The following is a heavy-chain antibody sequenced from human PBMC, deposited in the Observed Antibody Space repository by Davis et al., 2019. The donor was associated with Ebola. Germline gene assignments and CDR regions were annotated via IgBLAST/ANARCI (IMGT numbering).Heavy chain of an antibody. J-gene: IGHJ4*02. V-gene: IGHV3-53*01. CDR3: ARATGSYSPFDF. CDR1: GLTFSSYS. CDR2: IYSGGST. D-gene: IGHD3-10*01. Sequence: GGLRLSCSASGLTFSSYSMNWVRQAPGKGLEWVSGIYSGGSTYCADSVKGRFTISRDNSKNTLYLQMNSLRAEDTAVYHCARATGSYSPFDFWGPGTLVTVSS.